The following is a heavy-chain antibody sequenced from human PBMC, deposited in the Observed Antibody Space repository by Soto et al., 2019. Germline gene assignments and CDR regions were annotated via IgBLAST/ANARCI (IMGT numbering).Heavy chain of an antibody. CDR2: ISYDGSNK. D-gene: IGHD3-9*01. V-gene: IGHV3-30-3*01. J-gene: IGHJ4*02. CDR3: AREPYYDILTGYTSYFDY. Sequence: QVQLVESGGGVVQPGRSLRLSCAASGFTFSSYAMHWVRQAPGKGLEWVAVISYDGSNKYYADSVKGRFTISRDNSKNTLYLQMNSLRAEDTAVYYCAREPYYDILTGYTSYFDYWGQGTLVTVSS. CDR1: GFTFSSYA.